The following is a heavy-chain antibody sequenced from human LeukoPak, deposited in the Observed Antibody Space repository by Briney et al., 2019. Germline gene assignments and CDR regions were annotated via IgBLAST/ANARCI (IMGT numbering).Heavy chain of an antibody. J-gene: IGHJ4*02. CDR1: GFTFSNYD. Sequence: PGRSLRLSCAVSGFTFSNYDMHWVRQAPGKGLEWVAVIWYDGSNKYYADSVKGRFTISRDNAKNSLYLQMNSLRAEDTAVYYCARCYRTIDHWGQGTLVTVSS. CDR3: ARCYRTIDH. V-gene: IGHV3-33*01. D-gene: IGHD2-2*01. CDR2: IWYDGSNK.